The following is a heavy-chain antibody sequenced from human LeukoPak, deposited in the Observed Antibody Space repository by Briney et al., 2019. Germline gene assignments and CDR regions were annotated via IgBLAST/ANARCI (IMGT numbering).Heavy chain of an antibody. V-gene: IGHV1-8*01. CDR1: GYTFTSYD. J-gene: IGHJ4*02. CDR3: ARGPYQGMVTASVDY. CDR2: MNPNSGNT. D-gene: IGHD2-21*02. Sequence: ASVKDSCKASGYTFTSYDINWVQQATGQGLEWMGWMNPNSGNTGYAQKFQGRVTMTRNTSISTAYMELSSLRSEDTAVYYCARGPYQGMVTASVDYWGQGTLVTVSS.